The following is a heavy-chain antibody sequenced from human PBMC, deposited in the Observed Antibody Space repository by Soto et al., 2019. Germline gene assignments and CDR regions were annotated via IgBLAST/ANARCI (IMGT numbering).Heavy chain of an antibody. CDR1: GGTFSSYA. CDR3: ATGLFYGSGVDY. V-gene: IGHV1-24*01. J-gene: IGHJ4*02. Sequence: GASVKVSCKASGGTFSSYAISWVRQAPGKGLEWMGGFDPEDGETIYAQKFQGRVTMTEDTSTDTAYMELSSLRSEDTAVYYCATGLFYGSGVDYWGQGTLVTVSS. D-gene: IGHD3-10*01. CDR2: FDPEDGET.